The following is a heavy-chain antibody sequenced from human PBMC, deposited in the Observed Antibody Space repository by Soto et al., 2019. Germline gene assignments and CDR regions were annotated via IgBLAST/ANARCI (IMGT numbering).Heavy chain of an antibody. CDR2: IRGGGGST. Sequence: EVQLLESGGGVVQPGGSLRLSCAASGFTFSSYAMGWVRQAPGKGLEWVSAIRGGGGSTYYADSVKGRFTISRDNSKNTLYLQMISLRAADTAVDYCAKEDGEKGWCDPWGQGTLVTVSS. CDR1: GFTFSSYA. J-gene: IGHJ5*02. CDR3: AKEDGEKGWCDP. V-gene: IGHV3-23*01.